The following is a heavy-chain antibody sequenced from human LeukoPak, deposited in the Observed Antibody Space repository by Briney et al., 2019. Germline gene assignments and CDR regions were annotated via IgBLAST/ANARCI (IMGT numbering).Heavy chain of an antibody. CDR3: ARGSGFYYGSGSPPTAVDV. J-gene: IGHJ6*02. CDR1: GGSIGSGGFS. V-gene: IGHV4-30-2*01. CDR2: ICHSGIT. D-gene: IGHD3-10*01. Sequence: PSQTLCLTCAVSGGSIGSGGFSWSWIRLPPGKGLECIGYICHSGITYYNPSLKSRVTISIDRSKNQFSLTLSSVTAADTAVYYCARGSGFYYGSGSPPTAVDVWGQGTTVTVSS.